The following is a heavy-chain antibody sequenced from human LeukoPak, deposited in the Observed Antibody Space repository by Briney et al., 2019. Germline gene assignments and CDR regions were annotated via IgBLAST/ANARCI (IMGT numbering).Heavy chain of an antibody. V-gene: IGHV3-30*04. CDR1: GFTFSAYT. CDR3: ARDVSAGEAHDH. CDR2: ISHDGSTQ. Sequence: QAGRSLRLSCAASGFTFSAYTMRWVRPAPGKGLEWVAVISHDGSTQYYGASVKGRFTVSRDNSKNTLFLHMNSQRVEDTAVYYCARDVSAGEAHDHWGQGTLVIVSS. D-gene: IGHD2-21*01. J-gene: IGHJ4*02.